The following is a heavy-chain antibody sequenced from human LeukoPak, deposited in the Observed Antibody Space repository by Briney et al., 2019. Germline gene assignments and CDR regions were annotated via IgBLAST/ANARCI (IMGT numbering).Heavy chain of an antibody. CDR3: ARDHMVRQPL. V-gene: IGHV4-39*07. J-gene: IGHJ4*02. Sequence: GSLRLSCAASGFTFNSYSMNWVRQAPGKGLEWIGSIYYSGSTYYNPSLKSRVTISVDTSQNQFSLKLSSVTAADTAIYYCARDHMVRQPLWGQGTLVTVSS. CDR1: GFTFNSYS. CDR2: IYYSGST. D-gene: IGHD3-10*01.